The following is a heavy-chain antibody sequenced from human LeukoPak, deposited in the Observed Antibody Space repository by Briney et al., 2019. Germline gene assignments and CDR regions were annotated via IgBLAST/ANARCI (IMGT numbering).Heavy chain of an antibody. Sequence: SETLSLTCTVSGGSISSYYWSWIRQPPGKGLEWIGYVYENGSPNYNPSPRSRVTISADLSKNQLSLRVASVSATDTAVYYCARDSRLGPRAGDFDIWGRGSMVTVSS. D-gene: IGHD1-26*01. J-gene: IGHJ3*02. V-gene: IGHV4-59*01. CDR1: GGSISSYY. CDR2: VYENGSP. CDR3: ARDSRLGPRAGDFDI.